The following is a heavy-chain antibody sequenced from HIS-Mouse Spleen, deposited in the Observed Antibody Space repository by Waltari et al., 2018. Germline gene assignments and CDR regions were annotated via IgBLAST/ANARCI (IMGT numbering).Heavy chain of an antibody. Sequence: QLQLQESGPGLVKPSETLSLTYTVSGGSISSSSYYWGWIRQPPGKGLEWIGSIYYSGSTYYNPSLKSRVTISVDMSKNQFSLKLSSVTAADTAVYYCAREIPYSSSWYDWYFDLWGRGTLVTVSS. CDR3: AREIPYSSSWYDWYFDL. V-gene: IGHV4-39*07. D-gene: IGHD6-13*01. CDR2: IYYSGST. CDR1: GGSISSSSYY. J-gene: IGHJ2*01.